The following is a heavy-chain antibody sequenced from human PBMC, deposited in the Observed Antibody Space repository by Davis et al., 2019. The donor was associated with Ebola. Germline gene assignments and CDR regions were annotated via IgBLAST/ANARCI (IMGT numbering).Heavy chain of an antibody. J-gene: IGHJ2*01. CDR3: ARDWGIKQWLVQTWYFDL. D-gene: IGHD6-19*01. CDR1: GFTFSSYW. Sequence: GESLKISCAASGFTFSSYWMSWVRQAPGKGLEWVANIKQDGSEKYYVDSVKGRFTISRDNAKNSLYLQMNSLRAEDTAVYYCARDWGIKQWLVQTWYFDLWGRGTLVTVSS. CDR2: IKQDGSEK. V-gene: IGHV3-7*01.